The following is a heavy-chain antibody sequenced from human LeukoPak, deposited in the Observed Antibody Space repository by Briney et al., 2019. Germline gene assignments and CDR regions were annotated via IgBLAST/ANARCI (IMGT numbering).Heavy chain of an antibody. J-gene: IGHJ1*01. D-gene: IGHD6-19*01. CDR2: ITGSGGFT. CDR1: GSPFSTYA. Sequence: PGGSLRLSCAASGSPFSTYAMNWVRQAPGKGLEWVSVITGSGGFTQYADSVKGRFTISRDNSKNTVYLQMNSLRAEDTAVYYCARHKAVAGIFQHWGQGTLVTVSS. CDR3: ARHKAVAGIFQH. V-gene: IGHV3-23*01.